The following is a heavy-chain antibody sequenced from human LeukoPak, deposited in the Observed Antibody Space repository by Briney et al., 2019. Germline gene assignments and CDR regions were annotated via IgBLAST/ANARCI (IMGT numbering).Heavy chain of an antibody. CDR3: ARIRGYSYGLYFDY. J-gene: IGHJ4*02. Sequence: PSGTLSLTCTVSGGSISSYYWSWIRQPPGKGLEWIGYIYYSGSTNYNPSLKSRVTISVDTSKNQFSLKLSSVTAADTAVYYCARIRGYSYGLYFDYWGQGTLVTVSS. CDR1: GGSISSYY. D-gene: IGHD5-18*01. V-gene: IGHV4-59*01. CDR2: IYYSGST.